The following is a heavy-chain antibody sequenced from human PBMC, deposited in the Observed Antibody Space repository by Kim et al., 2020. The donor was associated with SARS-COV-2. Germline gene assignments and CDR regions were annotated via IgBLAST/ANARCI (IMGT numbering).Heavy chain of an antibody. Sequence: GGSLRLSCAASGFTFSSYAMHWVRQAPGKGLEWVAVISYDGSNKYYADSVKGRFTISRDNSKNTLYLQMNSLRAEDTAVYYCARDISSGYYVYGYFDLWGRGTLVTVSS. CDR1: GFTFSSYA. CDR3: ARDISSGYYVYGYFDL. CDR2: ISYDGSNK. J-gene: IGHJ2*01. D-gene: IGHD3-22*01. V-gene: IGHV3-30*04.